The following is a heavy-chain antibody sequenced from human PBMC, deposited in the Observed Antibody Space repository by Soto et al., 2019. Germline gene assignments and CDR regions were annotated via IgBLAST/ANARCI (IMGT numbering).Heavy chain of an antibody. CDR2: FDGEDGQT. CDR3: GLPGATGHIDY. CDR1: GYSFSEMS. D-gene: IGHD2-15*01. Sequence: ASVKVSCKVSGYSFSEMSMHWVRQTPEKGLEWMGSFDGEDGQTMYAQKFQGRVTMTEDTSADTAYMELSSLRSDDTAVYYCGLPGATGHIDYWGPGSRVTVSS. V-gene: IGHV1-24*01. J-gene: IGHJ4*02.